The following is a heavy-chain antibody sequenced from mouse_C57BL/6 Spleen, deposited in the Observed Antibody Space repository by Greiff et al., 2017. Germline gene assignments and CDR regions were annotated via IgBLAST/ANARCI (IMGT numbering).Heavy chain of an antibody. CDR2: IDPDTGGT. CDR3: TSDYDGSSNAMDD. V-gene: IGHV1-15*01. Sequence: VQLQQSGAELVRPGASVTLSCKASGYTFTDYDMHWVQQTPVHGLEWIGAIDPDTGGTSYPQQFKGQAILTADKSSSTAYLGLRSLASEDSAVYYSTSDYDGSSNAMDDWGKGTSGTVSS. CDR1: GYTFTDYD. D-gene: IGHD1-1*01. J-gene: IGHJ4*01.